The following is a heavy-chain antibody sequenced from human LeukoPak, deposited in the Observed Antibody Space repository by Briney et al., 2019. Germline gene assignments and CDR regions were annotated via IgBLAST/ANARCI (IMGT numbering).Heavy chain of an antibody. CDR3: ARAADYDILTGYYSPRHYFDY. CDR1: GGFISSYY. Sequence: SSETLSLTCTVSGGFISSYYWSWIRQPPGKGLEWIGYIYYSGSTNYNPSLKSRVTISVDTSKNQFSLKLSSVTAADTAVYYCARAADYDILTGYYSPRHYFDYWGQGTLVTVSS. D-gene: IGHD3-9*01. J-gene: IGHJ4*02. V-gene: IGHV4-59*01. CDR2: IYYSGST.